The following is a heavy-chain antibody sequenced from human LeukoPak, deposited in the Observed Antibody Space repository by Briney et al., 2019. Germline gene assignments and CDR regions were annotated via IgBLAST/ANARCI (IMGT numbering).Heavy chain of an antibody. Sequence: GGSLRLSCAASGFTFRSYWMSWVRQAPGKGLEWVANIKQEGREKNYVDSLKGRFTISRDNAKNSLYLQMNSLSADDTAVYYCARESGYDSSGDYSYDAFDIWGQGTMVTVSS. D-gene: IGHD3-22*01. CDR1: GFTFRSYW. CDR2: IKQEGREK. CDR3: ARESGYDSSGDYSYDAFDI. J-gene: IGHJ3*02. V-gene: IGHV3-7*04.